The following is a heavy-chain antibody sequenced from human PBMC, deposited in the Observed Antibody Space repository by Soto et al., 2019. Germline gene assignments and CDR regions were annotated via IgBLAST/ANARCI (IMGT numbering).Heavy chain of an antibody. J-gene: IGHJ5*02. CDR1: GGSISSSSYY. CDR2: IYYSGST. CDR3: ARERRDCYPEHNWFDA. D-gene: IGHD2-21*01. Sequence: TLSLTCTVSGGSISSSSYYWGWIRQPPGKGLEWIGSIYYSGSTYYNPSLKSRVTISVDTSKNQFSLKLSSVTAADTAVYYCARERRDCYPEHNWFDAWGQGTLITVSS. V-gene: IGHV4-39*01.